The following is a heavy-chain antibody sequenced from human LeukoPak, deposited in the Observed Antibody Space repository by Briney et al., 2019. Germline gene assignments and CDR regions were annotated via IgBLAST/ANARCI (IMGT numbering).Heavy chain of an antibody. CDR1: GYTFTGYY. D-gene: IGHD2-2*01. V-gene: IGHV1-2*02. J-gene: IGHJ2*01. CDR3: ARRTPYCSSTSCYYWYFDL. CDR2: INPNSGGT. Sequence: ASVTVSCKASGYTFTGYYMHWVRHAPGQGLEWMGWINPNSGGTNYAQKFQGRVTMTRDTSISTAYMELSRLRSDDTAVYYCARRTPYCSSTSCYYWYFDLWGRGTLVTVSS.